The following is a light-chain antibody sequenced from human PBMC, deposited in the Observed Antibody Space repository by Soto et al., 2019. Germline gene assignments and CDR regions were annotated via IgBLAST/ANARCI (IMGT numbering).Light chain of an antibody. CDR3: SSYTRSSTLWV. J-gene: IGLJ3*02. CDR1: SSDVGGYNH. CDR2: DVS. Sequence: QSALTQPASVSGSPGQSITISCTGTSSDVGGYNHVSWYQQHPGKAPKLMLYDVSSRPSGVSNRFSAAKSGNPASLTISGLLAEDEGDYYCSSYTRSSTLWVFGGGTKVTVL. V-gene: IGLV2-14*01.